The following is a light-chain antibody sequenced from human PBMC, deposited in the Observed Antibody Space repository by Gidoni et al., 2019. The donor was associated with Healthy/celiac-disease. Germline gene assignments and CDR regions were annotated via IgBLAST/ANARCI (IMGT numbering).Light chain of an antibody. V-gene: IGKV1-39*01. J-gene: IGKJ3*01. CDR3: QQSYSNRVT. Sequence: DIQMTQSPSSLSASVGDRVTITCRASQSISSYLNWYQQKPGKAPKLLIYAASSLQSGVPSRFSGSGSGTDFTLTISSLQPEDFATYYCQQSYSNRVTFGPXTKVDIK. CDR1: QSISSY. CDR2: AAS.